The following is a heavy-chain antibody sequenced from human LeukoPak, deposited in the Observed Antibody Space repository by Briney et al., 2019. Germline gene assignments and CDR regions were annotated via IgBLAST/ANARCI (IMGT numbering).Heavy chain of an antibody. D-gene: IGHD6-19*01. J-gene: IGHJ3*02. Sequence: SVNVSRKASGGTFSSYAISWVRQAPGQGLEWMGGIIPIFGTANYAQKFQGRVTITADKSTSTAYMELSSLRSEDTAVYYCASPYSSGHSGAFDIWGQGTMVTVSS. CDR1: GGTFSSYA. CDR2: IIPIFGTA. CDR3: ASPYSSGHSGAFDI. V-gene: IGHV1-69*06.